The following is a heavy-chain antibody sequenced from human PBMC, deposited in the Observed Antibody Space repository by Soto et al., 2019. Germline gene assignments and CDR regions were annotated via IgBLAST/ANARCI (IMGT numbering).Heavy chain of an antibody. D-gene: IGHD3-22*01. J-gene: IGHJ6*02. Sequence: PSETLSLTCTVSGGAINSYYWSWIRQPPGKGLEWIGYIYYSGSTNYNPSLKSRVTMSVDTSKNQFSLKLSSVTAADTAVYYCATFTYYYDSSGYYPGGMDVWGQGTTVTVS. CDR3: ATFTYYYDSSGYYPGGMDV. CDR1: GGAINSYY. V-gene: IGHV4-59*01. CDR2: IYYSGST.